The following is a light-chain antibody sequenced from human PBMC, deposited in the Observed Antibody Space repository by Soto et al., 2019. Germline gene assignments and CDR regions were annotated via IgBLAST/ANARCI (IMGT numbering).Light chain of an antibody. J-gene: IGKJ2*01. CDR2: GAS. V-gene: IGKV3-20*01. Sequence: EIVLTQSPGTLSLSPGERATLSCRASQSVSSSYLAWYQHKPGQAPRLLIYGASSRATDIPDRFSGSGSGTDFNLTISRLEPEDFAVYYCQQYSSSLMYTFGQGTKLEIK. CDR1: QSVSSSY. CDR3: QQYSSSLMYT.